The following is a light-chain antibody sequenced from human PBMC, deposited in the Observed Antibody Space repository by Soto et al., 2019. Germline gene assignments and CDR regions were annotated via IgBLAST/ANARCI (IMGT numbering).Light chain of an antibody. CDR3: QQYGSSPPIT. CDR1: QSVSRSY. Sequence: EIVLTQSPGTLPLSPGEIATLSCRASQSVSRSYLAWYQQKHGQAPRLLIYGASSRATGIPDRFSGSGSGTDFTLTISRLEREDFAVYYCQQYGSSPPITFGQGTRLEIK. V-gene: IGKV3-20*01. CDR2: GAS. J-gene: IGKJ5*01.